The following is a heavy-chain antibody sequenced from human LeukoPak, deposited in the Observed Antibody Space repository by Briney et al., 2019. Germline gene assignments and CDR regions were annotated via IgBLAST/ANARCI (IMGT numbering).Heavy chain of an antibody. CDR3: AREGYSSSWNYFDY. D-gene: IGHD6-13*01. Sequence: ASVKVSCKASGYTFTSYVINWVRQAPGQGLEWMGWISGYNGNTSYAQKLQGRVTMTTDTSTSTAYMELRSLRSDDTAVYYCAREGYSSSWNYFDYWGQGALVTVSS. J-gene: IGHJ4*02. CDR1: GYTFTSYV. V-gene: IGHV1-18*01. CDR2: ISGYNGNT.